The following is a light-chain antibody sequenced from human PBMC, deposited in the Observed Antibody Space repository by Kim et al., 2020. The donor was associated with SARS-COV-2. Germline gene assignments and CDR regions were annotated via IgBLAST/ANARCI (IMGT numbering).Light chain of an antibody. J-gene: IGLJ2*01. CDR2: DVS. CDR1: SSDVGGYNY. Sequence: QSALTQPASVSGSPGQSITISCTGTSSDVGGYNYGSWYQQHPGKAPKLMIYDVSKRPSGVSNRFSGSKAGNTASLTISGLQAEDEADYYCSSYTSSSTFEVFGGGTQLTVL. CDR3: SSYTSSSTFEV. V-gene: IGLV2-14*01.